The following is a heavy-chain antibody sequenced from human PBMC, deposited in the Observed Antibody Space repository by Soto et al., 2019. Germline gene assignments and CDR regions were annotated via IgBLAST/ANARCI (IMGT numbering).Heavy chain of an antibody. CDR3: ARRYGVAFDI. V-gene: IGHV4-59*08. CDR1: GGSISSYY. D-gene: IGHD3-10*01. CDR2: IYYSGST. Sequence: PSENLSLTCTVAGGSISSYYWSWIRQPPGKGLEWIWYIYYSGSTNYNPSLKSRVTISVDTSKNQFSLKLSSVTAADTAVYYCARRYGVAFDIWGQGTMVT. J-gene: IGHJ3*02.